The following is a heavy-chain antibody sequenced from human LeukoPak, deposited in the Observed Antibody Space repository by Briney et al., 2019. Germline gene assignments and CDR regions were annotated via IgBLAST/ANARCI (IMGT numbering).Heavy chain of an antibody. CDR3: ARDPRYCSSTSCYLAEYFQH. J-gene: IGHJ1*01. D-gene: IGHD2-2*01. V-gene: IGHV1-2*02. CDR2: INPNSGGT. Sequence: ASVKVSCKASGYTLTGYYMHWVRQAPGQGLEWMGWINPNSGGTNYAQKFQGRVTMTRDTSISTAYMELSRLRSDDTAVYYCARDPRYCSSTSCYLAEYFQHWGQGTLVTVSS. CDR1: GYTLTGYY.